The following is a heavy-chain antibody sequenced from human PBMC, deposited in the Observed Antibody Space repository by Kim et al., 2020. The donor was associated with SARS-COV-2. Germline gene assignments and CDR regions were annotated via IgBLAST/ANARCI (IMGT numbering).Heavy chain of an antibody. D-gene: IGHD4-17*01. Sequence: SETLSLTCTVSGGSISSSSYYWGWIRQPPGKGLEWIGSIYYSGSTYYNPSLKSRVTISVDTSKNQFSLKLSSVTAADTAVYYCAREDLIQGFTVTTRGAFDIWGQGTMVTVSS. V-gene: IGHV4-39*07. CDR1: GGSISSSSYY. CDR3: AREDLIQGFTVTTRGAFDI. J-gene: IGHJ3*02. CDR2: IYYSGST.